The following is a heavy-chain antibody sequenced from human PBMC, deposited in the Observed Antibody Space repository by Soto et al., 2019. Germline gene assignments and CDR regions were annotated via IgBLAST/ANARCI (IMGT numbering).Heavy chain of an antibody. CDR3: ARGRYCLTGRCFPNWFDS. Sequence: LSLTCSVSGDSISTVDYFWAWIRQPPGQALEYIGYIYKSATTYYNPSFESRVAISLDTSKSQFSLNVTSVTAADAAVYFCARGRYCLTGRCFPNWFDSWGQGTLVTVSS. CDR1: GDSISTVDYF. D-gene: IGHD2-15*01. J-gene: IGHJ5*01. V-gene: IGHV4-30-4*01. CDR2: IYKSATT.